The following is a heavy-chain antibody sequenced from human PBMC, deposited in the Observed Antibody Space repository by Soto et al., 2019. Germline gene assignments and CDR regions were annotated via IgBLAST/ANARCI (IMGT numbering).Heavy chain of an antibody. Sequence: TETLSLTCTVSGGSISSYYWSWIRQPAGKGLEWIGRIYTSGSTNYNPSLKSRVTMSVDTSKNQFSLKLSSVTAADTAVYYCAREPPLPIAAAGVHYYGMDVWGQGTTVTVS. CDR2: IYTSGST. D-gene: IGHD6-13*01. V-gene: IGHV4-4*07. J-gene: IGHJ6*02. CDR1: GGSISSYY. CDR3: AREPPLPIAAAGVHYYGMDV.